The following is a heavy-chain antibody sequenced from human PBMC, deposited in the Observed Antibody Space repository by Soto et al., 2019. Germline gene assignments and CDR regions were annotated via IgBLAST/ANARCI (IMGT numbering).Heavy chain of an antibody. J-gene: IGHJ4*02. D-gene: IGHD1-26*01. V-gene: IGHV3-23*01. CDR1: GFTFRNFD. CDR2: LSGSGSGT. CDR3: ATLGPTRLLAS. Sequence: EVLLLESGGGLVQPGGSLRLSCAASGFTFRNFDLHWVRQAPGKGLEWVSFLSGSGSGTYYADSVKGRFTISRDNSNNTLFLQMHSQRAEDTAVYYCATLGPTRLLASWGQGTLVTVSS.